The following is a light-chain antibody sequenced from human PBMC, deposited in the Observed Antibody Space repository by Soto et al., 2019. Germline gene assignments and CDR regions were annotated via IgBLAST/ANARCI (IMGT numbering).Light chain of an antibody. CDR2: EVT. J-gene: IGLJ1*01. Sequence: SVLTQPASVFGSPGQSITISCTGTSSDVGGYNFVSWHQQHPGKTPKLMIYEVTNRPSGVSDRFSGSRSGNTASLTISGLQAEDEAEYYCLSFTSSRILVFGTGTKVNV. V-gene: IGLV2-14*01. CDR3: LSFTSSRILV. CDR1: SSDVGGYNF.